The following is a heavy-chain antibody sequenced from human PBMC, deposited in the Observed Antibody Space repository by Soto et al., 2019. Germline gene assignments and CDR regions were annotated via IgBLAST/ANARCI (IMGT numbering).Heavy chain of an antibody. J-gene: IGHJ1*01. Sequence: EVQLVESGGGLVQPGGSLRLSCAASGFTFSSYEMNWVRQAPGKGLEWVSYISSNGRIIYDADSVKGRFTISRDNAKNSLYLQMNSLRAEETAVYYCTTGYSSGWGLAEYFQHWGQGTLVTVSS. V-gene: IGHV3-48*03. CDR3: TTGYSSGWGLAEYFQH. CDR1: GFTFSSYE. CDR2: ISSNGRII. D-gene: IGHD6-19*01.